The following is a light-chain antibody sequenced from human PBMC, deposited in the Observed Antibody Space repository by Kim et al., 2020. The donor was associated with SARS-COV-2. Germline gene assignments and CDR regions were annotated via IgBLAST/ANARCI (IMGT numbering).Light chain of an antibody. V-gene: IGLV2-23*02. Sequence: QSALTQPASVSGSPGQSITISCTGSSTDIGSYNLVSWYQYHPGKAPKLMIYEVTKRPSGVSNRFSGSKSGNTASLTISGLQAEDEADYYCCSYAGSSTDVFGTGTKVTVL. CDR1: STDIGSYNL. CDR2: EVT. J-gene: IGLJ1*01. CDR3: CSYAGSSTDV.